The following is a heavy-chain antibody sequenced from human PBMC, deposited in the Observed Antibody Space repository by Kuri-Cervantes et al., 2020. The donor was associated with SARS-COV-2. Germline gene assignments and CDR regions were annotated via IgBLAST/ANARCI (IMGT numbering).Heavy chain of an antibody. CDR1: GYSISSGYY. V-gene: IGHV4-38-2*01. CDR2: IYHSGST. CDR3: ARGELGAYYYYMDV. Sequence: SETLSLTCAVSGYSISSGYYWGWIRQPPGKGLEWIGSIYHSGSTYYNPSLKSRVTISVDTSKNQFSLKLSSVTAADTAVYYCARGELGAYYYYMDVWGKGTTVTVSS. D-gene: IGHD3-16*01. J-gene: IGHJ6*03.